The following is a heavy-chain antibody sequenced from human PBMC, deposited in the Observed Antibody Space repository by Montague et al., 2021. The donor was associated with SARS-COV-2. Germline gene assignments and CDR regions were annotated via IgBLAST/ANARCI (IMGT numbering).Heavy chain of an antibody. CDR2: IYYSGST. D-gene: IGHD3-10*01. V-gene: IGHV4-39*07. CDR3: ARDDIVLQGVTKGMDV. Sequence: SETLSLTCTVSGGSISSSNYYWGWIRQPPGQGLEWIGNIYYSGSTYYNPSLKSRVTISIDTSKNQFSLKLSSVTAADTAVYYCARDDIVLQGVTKGMDVWGQGTTVTVSS. CDR1: GGSISSSNYY. J-gene: IGHJ6*02.